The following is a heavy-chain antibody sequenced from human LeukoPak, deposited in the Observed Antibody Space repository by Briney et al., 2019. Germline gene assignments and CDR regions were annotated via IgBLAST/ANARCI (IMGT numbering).Heavy chain of an antibody. CDR1: GSTFSSYS. Sequence: PGGSLRLSCAASGSTFSSYSMNWVRQAPGKGLEWVSSISSSSSYIYYADSVKGRFTISRDNAKNSLYLQMNGLRAEDTAVYYCARGSNWFDPWGQGTLVTVSS. CDR2: ISSSSSYI. V-gene: IGHV3-21*01. CDR3: ARGSNWFDP. J-gene: IGHJ5*02.